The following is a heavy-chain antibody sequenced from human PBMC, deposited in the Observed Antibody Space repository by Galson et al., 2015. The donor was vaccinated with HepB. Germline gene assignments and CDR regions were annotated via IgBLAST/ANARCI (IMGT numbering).Heavy chain of an antibody. Sequence: SLRLSCAASGFTFGDYAMSWFRQAPGQGLEWVGFIRSKPYGGTTEYAASVQGRFTISRDDSKSTAYLHMNSLKIEDTAVYYCSREGTTIFGVPYFDPWGQGTLVTVSS. V-gene: IGHV3-49*03. CDR1: GFTFGDYA. J-gene: IGHJ5*02. D-gene: IGHD3-3*01. CDR3: SREGTTIFGVPYFDP. CDR2: IRSKPYGGTT.